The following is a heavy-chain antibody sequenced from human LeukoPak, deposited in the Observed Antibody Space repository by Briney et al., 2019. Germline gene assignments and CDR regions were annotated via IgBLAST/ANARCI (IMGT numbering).Heavy chain of an antibody. V-gene: IGHV3-74*01. CDR3: ARVGQGEWFFDL. CDR2: IKTDGSTI. CDR1: GFIFSNYW. Sequence: WSLRLSCAASGFIFSNYWMHWVRQAPGKGLVWVSRIKTDGSTITYADSVKGRFTISRDNAMNTLYLQMDSLGAEDTAVYYYARVGQGEWFFDLWGRGTLVTVSS. J-gene: IGHJ2*01. D-gene: IGHD1-26*01.